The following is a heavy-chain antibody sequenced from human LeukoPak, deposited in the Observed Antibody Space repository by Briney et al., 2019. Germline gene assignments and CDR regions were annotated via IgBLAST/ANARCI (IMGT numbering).Heavy chain of an antibody. D-gene: IGHD6-19*01. CDR1: GFNLRNDG. V-gene: IGHV3-33*01. CDR3: SMGIAVAGDAFDI. Sequence: PGRSLRLSCAAPGFNLRNDGMHWVRQAPAKGLEGEVVVSNDGSSRYYAVSVKVRLTISNDNAKNTLYLQMNSLRAENTAVYYCSMGIAVAGDAFDIWGQGTMVTVSS. CDR2: VSNDGSSR. J-gene: IGHJ3*02.